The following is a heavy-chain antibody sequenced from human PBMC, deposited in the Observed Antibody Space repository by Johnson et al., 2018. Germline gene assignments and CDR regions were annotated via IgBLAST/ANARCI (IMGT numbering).Heavy chain of an antibody. J-gene: IGHJ6*02. CDR1: GGTFSSYA. D-gene: IGHD2-15*01. CDR3: ASERQIVVVVAAWSGYYGMDV. Sequence: QVQLVQSGAEVKKPGSSVKVSCKASGGTFSSYAISWVRQAPGPGLEWLGGIIPLFGTANYAQKFQGRVTITADESTSTAYMELSSLRSEDTAVSYCASERQIVVVVAAWSGYYGMDVWGQGTTVTVSS. V-gene: IGHV1-69*12. CDR2: IIPLFGTA.